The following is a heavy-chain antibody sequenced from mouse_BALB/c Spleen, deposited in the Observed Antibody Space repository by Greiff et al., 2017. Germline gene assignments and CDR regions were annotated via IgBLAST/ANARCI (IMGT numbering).Heavy chain of an antibody. V-gene: IGHV5-9-3*01. CDR3: ARHYYGSSQAWFAY. CDR1: GFTFSSYA. J-gene: IGHJ3*01. D-gene: IGHD1-1*01. CDR2: ISSGGSYT. Sequence: DVMLVESGGGLVKPGGSLKLSCAASGFTFSSYAMSWVRQTPEKRLEWVATISSGGSYTYYPDSVKGRFTISRDNAKNTLYLQMSSLRSEDTAMYYCARHYYGSSQAWFAYWGQGTLVTVSA.